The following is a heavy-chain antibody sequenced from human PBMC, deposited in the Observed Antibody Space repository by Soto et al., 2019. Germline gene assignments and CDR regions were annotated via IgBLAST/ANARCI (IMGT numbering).Heavy chain of an antibody. CDR3: ARDFLPYYYDSSGYYLDY. CDR1: GFTFSSYG. J-gene: IGHJ4*02. Sequence: GGSLRLSCAASGFTFSSYGMHWVRQAPGKGLEWVAVIWYDGSNKYYAVSVKGRFTISRDNSKNPLYLQMNSLRAEDTAVYYCARDFLPYYYDSSGYYLDYWGQGTLVTVSS. CDR2: IWYDGSNK. D-gene: IGHD3-22*01. V-gene: IGHV3-33*01.